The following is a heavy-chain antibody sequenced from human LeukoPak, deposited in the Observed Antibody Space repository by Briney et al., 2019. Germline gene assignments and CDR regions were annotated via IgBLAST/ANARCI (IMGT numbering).Heavy chain of an antibody. V-gene: IGHV4-39*01. D-gene: IGHD3-3*01. J-gene: IGHJ4*02. CDR2: IYYSGST. CDR3: ASTNYDFWSGYYYDD. CDR1: GGSISSSSYY. Sequence: KPSETLSLTCTVSGGSISSSSYYWGWIRQPPGKGLEWFGSIYYSGSTYYNPSLKSRVTISVDTSKNQFSLKLSSVTAADTAVYYCASTNYDFWSGYYYDDWGQGTLVTVSS.